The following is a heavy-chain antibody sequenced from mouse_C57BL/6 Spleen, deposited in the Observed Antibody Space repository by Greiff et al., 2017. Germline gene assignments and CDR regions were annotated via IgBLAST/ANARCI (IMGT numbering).Heavy chain of an antibody. V-gene: IGHV1-59*01. CDR3: ARVFGRGDPY. CDR1: GYTFTSYW. D-gene: IGHD3-3*01. J-gene: IGHJ2*01. CDR2: IDPSDSYT. Sequence: VQLQQPGAELVRPGSSVTLSCKASGYTFTSYWMSWVQQSPGQGLEWIGVIDPSDSYTHYHQKFQGKVTLTVDTTSSTAYMQLSSLTSEDSSVYYCARVFGRGDPYWGQGTTLTVSS.